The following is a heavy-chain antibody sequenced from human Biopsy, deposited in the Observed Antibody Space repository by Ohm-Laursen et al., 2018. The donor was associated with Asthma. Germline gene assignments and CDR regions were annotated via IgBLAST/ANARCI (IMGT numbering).Heavy chain of an antibody. V-gene: IGHV3-23*01. Sequence: GSLRLSCSASGFTFSSYAMSWVRQAPGKGLEWVSAISGSGGSTYYADSVKGRFTISRDNSKSRLYLEMASLRAEDTAVYYCAREKVIESRGFQNWFDPWGQGTLVHVSS. CDR3: AREKVIESRGFQNWFDP. J-gene: IGHJ5*02. CDR2: ISGSGGST. D-gene: IGHD3-16*02. CDR1: GFTFSSYA.